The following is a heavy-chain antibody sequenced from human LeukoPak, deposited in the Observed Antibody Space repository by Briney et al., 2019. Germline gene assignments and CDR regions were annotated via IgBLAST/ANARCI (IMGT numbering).Heavy chain of an antibody. CDR3: ARDHGSGYYFDY. J-gene: IGHJ4*02. CDR1: GGTFSSYA. V-gene: IGHV1-69*05. D-gene: IGHD3-22*01. Sequence: ASVKVSCKASGGTFSSYAISWVRQAPGQGLEWMGRIIPIFGTANYAQKFQGRVTITTDESTSTAYMELSSLRSEDTAVYYCARDHGSGYYFDYWGQGTLVTVSS. CDR2: IIPIFGTA.